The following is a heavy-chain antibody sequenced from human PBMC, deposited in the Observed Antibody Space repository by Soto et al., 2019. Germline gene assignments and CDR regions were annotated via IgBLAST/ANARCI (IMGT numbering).Heavy chain of an antibody. D-gene: IGHD3-10*01. J-gene: IGHJ4*02. CDR2: ISGSGGST. V-gene: IGHV3-23*01. Sequence: GGSLRLSCAASGFTFSSYAMSWVRQAPGKGLEWVSAISGSGGSTYYADSVKGRFTISRDNSKNTLYLQMNSLRAEDTAVYYCASFRGPIPAYIDYWGQGTLVTVSS. CDR1: GFTFSSYA. CDR3: ASFRGPIPAYIDY.